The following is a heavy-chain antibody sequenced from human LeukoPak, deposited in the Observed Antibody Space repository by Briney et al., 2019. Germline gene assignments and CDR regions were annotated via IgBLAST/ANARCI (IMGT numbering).Heavy chain of an antibody. CDR1: GDSINSLDL. CDR3: AGLVGRYSSGLYYYYFDY. Sequence: SETLSLTCTVSGDSINSLDLWSWVRQPPGKGLEWIGEMHLSGTTHSNPSVKSRVTISIDKSKNQFFLNLSSVTAADTAVYYCAGLVGRYSSGLYYYYFDYWGQGTLVTVSS. V-gene: IGHV4-4*02. D-gene: IGHD3-22*01. J-gene: IGHJ4*02. CDR2: MHLSGTT.